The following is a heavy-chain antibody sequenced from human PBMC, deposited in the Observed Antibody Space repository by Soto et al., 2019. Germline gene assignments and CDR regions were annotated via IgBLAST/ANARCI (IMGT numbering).Heavy chain of an antibody. J-gene: IGHJ4*02. Sequence: SETLSLTCTVSGGSISSSSYYWGWIRQPPGKGLEWIGSIYYSGSTYYNPSLKNRVTISVDTSKNQFSLKLSSVTAADKAVYYCARKVALVLTQAPFDYWGQGTLVTVAS. CDR2: IYYSGST. CDR3: ARKVALVLTQAPFDY. CDR1: GGSISSSSYY. V-gene: IGHV4-39*01. D-gene: IGHD2-21*01.